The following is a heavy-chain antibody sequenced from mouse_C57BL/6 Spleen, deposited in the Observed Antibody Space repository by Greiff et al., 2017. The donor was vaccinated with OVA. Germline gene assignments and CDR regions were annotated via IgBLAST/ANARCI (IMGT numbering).Heavy chain of an antibody. Sequence: EVKLMESGPELVKPGASVKMSCKASGYTFTDYNMHWVKQSHGKSLEWIGYINPNNGGTSYNQKFKGKATLTVNKSSSTAYMELRSLTSEDSAVYYCARGEFPFAYWGQGTLVTVSA. CDR3: ARGEFPFAY. CDR1: GYTFTDYN. CDR2: INPNNGGT. J-gene: IGHJ3*01. V-gene: IGHV1-22*01.